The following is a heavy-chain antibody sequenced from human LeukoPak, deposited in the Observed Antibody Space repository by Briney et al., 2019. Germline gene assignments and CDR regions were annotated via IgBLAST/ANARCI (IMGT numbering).Heavy chain of an antibody. J-gene: IGHJ4*02. CDR2: FPNSGTT. D-gene: IGHD7-27*01. V-gene: IGHV4-59*12. Sequence: PSETLSLTCTVSGGSISDYYWSWIRRPPGKGLEWIGYFPNSGTTNQNPSLKSRVTMSVDMSKNQFSLKLSSVTAADTAVYYCARGSNWGDYWGQGALVTVSS. CDR3: ARGSNWGDY. CDR1: GGSISDYY.